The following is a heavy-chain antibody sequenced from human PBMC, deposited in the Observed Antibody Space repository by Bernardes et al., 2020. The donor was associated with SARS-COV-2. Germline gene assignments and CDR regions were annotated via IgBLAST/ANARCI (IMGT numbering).Heavy chain of an antibody. CDR2: VNSDGSNT. CDR1: EFSSSSYW. Sequence: GSLRLSFAAAEFSSSSYWMHWVRQAPGKGLVWVSRVNSDGSNTIYADSVKGRFTISRDSSKNMVYLQMNSLRAEDTAVYYCARKTGHDYGMDVWGQGTTVTVSS. CDR3: ARKTGHDYGMDV. J-gene: IGHJ6*02. D-gene: IGHD3-10*01. V-gene: IGHV3-74*01.